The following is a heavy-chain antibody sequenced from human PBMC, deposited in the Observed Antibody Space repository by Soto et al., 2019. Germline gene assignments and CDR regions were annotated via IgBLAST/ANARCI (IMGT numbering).Heavy chain of an antibody. D-gene: IGHD5-12*01. CDR3: ARGPVEMATIGYYYSYGVDV. J-gene: IGHJ6*02. V-gene: IGHV4-61*01. CDR1: GDSVTSGSHY. CDR2: IFYSENT. Sequence: QVQLQESGPGLVKPSETLSLTCTVSGDSVTSGSHYWSWIRQPPGKGLEYIGYIFYSENTSYHPSLKRRVTISVDTSKNQFSLKLSSVTAADTALYYCARGPVEMATIGYYYSYGVDVWGQGTTVTVSS.